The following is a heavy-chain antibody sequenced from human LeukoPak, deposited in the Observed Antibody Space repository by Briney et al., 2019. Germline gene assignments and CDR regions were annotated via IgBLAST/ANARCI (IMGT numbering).Heavy chain of an antibody. J-gene: IGHJ4*02. V-gene: IGHV3-49*03. Sequence: GGSLRLSCTASGFTFDDYAMSWFRQAPGKGLEWVGFIRNKAYGATTEFAASMKGRITISRDDSKSIAYLQMNSLKTEDTAVYYCTRDLGQRRDGYNLDWGQGTLVTVSS. CDR1: GFTFDDYA. CDR3: TRDLGQRRDGYNLD. D-gene: IGHD5-24*01. CDR2: IRNKAYGATT.